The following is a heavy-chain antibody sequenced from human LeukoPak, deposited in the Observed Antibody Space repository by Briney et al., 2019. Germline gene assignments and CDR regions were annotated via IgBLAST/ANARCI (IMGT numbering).Heavy chain of an antibody. D-gene: IGHD4-23*01. CDR2: IYYSGST. CDR1: GGSISSSSYY. V-gene: IGHV4-39*01. CDR3: ASTYGGNSLLVWYFDL. J-gene: IGHJ2*01. Sequence: SETLSLTCTVSGGSISSSSYYWGWIRQPPGKGLEWIGSIYYSGSTYYNPSLKSRVTISVDTSKNQFSLKLSSVTAADTAVYYCASTYGGNSLLVWYFDLWGRGTLVTVSS.